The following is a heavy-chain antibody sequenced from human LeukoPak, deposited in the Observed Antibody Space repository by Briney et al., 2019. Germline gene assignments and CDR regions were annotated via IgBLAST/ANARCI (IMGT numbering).Heavy chain of an antibody. V-gene: IGHV3-74*01. Sequence: GGSLRLSCAASGFTFSSYWMHWVRQAPGKGLVWVSRINKDGSITTYADSVKGRFTISRDNAKKTLYLQMNSLRAEDTAVYYCARDIYSGSYLGYWGQGTLVTVSS. CDR2: INKDGSIT. CDR3: ARDIYSGSYLGY. D-gene: IGHD1-26*01. CDR1: GFTFSSYW. J-gene: IGHJ4*02.